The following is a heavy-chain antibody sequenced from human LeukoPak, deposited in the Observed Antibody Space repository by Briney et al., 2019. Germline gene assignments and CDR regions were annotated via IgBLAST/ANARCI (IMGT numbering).Heavy chain of an antibody. J-gene: IGHJ4*02. CDR2: IYYSGST. V-gene: IGHV4-59*08. D-gene: IGHD3-3*01. CDR1: GGSISSYY. CDR3: ARLTTDLYYDFWSGYLDY. Sequence: SETLSLTCTVSGGSISSYYWSWIRQPPGKGLEWIGYIYYSGSTNYNPSLKSRVTISVDTSKNQFSLKLSSVTAADTAVYYCARLTTDLYYDFWSGYLDYWGQGTLVTVS.